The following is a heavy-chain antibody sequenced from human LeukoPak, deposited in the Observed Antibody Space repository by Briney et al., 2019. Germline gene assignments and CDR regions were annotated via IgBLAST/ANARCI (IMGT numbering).Heavy chain of an antibody. J-gene: IGHJ5*02. Sequence: PSETLSLTCAVYGGSFSGYYWSWIRQPPGKGLEWIGSNSGSPYYNPSLKSRVTISVDTSKKQFSLKLSSVTAADTAVYYCARHVGFITMVRGVINNNWFDPWGQGTLVTVSS. V-gene: IGHV4-34*01. CDR3: ARHVGFITMVRGVINNNWFDP. CDR1: GGSFSGYY. D-gene: IGHD3-10*01. CDR2: SNSGSP.